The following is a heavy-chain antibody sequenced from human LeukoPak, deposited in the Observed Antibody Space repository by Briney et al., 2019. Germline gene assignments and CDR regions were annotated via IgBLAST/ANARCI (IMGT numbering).Heavy chain of an antibody. D-gene: IGHD2/OR15-2a*01. CDR1: GFSLGTSGVG. CDR3: SHSSYSNSFRNTCHI. V-gene: IGHV2-5*02. J-gene: IGHJ3*02. Sequence: SGPTLVNPSPTPTLTFTFYGFSLGTSGVGVGWIRQPPGKALEWLALIYWDDDKRYSPSLKSRLTITKDTSKNQVVLTMTNMDAVAKGTIFLSHSSYSNSFRNTCHIWGQGTMVTVSS. CDR2: IYWDDDK.